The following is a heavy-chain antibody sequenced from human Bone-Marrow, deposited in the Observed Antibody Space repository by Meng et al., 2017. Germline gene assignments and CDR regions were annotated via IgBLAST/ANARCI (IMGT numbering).Heavy chain of an antibody. CDR2: IYYSGST. J-gene: IGHJ1*01. Sequence: QAQLQESGPGLVKPSQTLSLTCTVSGGSISSGGYYWSWIRQHPGKGLEWIGYIYYSGSTYYNPSLKSRVTISVDTSKNQFSLKLSSVTAADTAVYYCARGPLSAAGTMGYFQHWGQGTLVTVSS. D-gene: IGHD6-13*01. CDR3: ARGPLSAAGTMGYFQH. V-gene: IGHV4-31*03. CDR1: GGSISSGGYY.